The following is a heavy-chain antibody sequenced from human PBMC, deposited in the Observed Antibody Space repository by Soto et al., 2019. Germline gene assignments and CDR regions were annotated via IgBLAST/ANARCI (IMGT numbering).Heavy chain of an antibody. CDR1: GVTFSRYA. V-gene: IGHV1-69*01. Sequence: QVQLVQSGAEVQKPGSSVKVSCKASGVTFSRYAISWVRQAPGQGLEWMGGIIPIFGTANYAQKFQGRVTITADESTTTAYTELSSIRSEDTAVYYCAREVTWLQLLGSLVYWGQGTLVTVSS. CDR2: IIPIFGTA. D-gene: IGHD5-12*01. CDR3: AREVTWLQLLGSLVY. J-gene: IGHJ4*02.